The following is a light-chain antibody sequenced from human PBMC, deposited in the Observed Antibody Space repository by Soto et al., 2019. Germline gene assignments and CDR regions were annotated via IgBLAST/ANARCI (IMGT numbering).Light chain of an antibody. CDR2: DVN. CDR1: ASDIGGYTF. Sequence: QSALTQPPSASGSPGQSVAISCTGTASDIGGYTFVSWYQQHPGKAPKLLIYDVNKRPSGVSDRFSGSKSGNTASPTVSGLQAEDEADYYCSAHGGTNPYVFGTGTKLTVL. V-gene: IGLV2-8*01. CDR3: SAHGGTNPYV. J-gene: IGLJ1*01.